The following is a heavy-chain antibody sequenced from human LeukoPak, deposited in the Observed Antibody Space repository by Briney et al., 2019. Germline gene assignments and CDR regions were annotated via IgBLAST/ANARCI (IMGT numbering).Heavy chain of an antibody. Sequence: ASVKVSCKASGYTFTSYGFSWVRQAPGQGLEWMGWISAYNGNTNYAKKLQGRVTLSTDTSTRTAYMELRSLRSDDTAVYYCARGRQKNYYDSSGYYYVLGEYFQHWGQGTLVTVSS. CDR3: ARGRQKNYYDSSGYYYVLGEYFQH. CDR2: ISAYNGNT. V-gene: IGHV1-18*01. J-gene: IGHJ1*01. D-gene: IGHD3-22*01. CDR1: GYTFTSYG.